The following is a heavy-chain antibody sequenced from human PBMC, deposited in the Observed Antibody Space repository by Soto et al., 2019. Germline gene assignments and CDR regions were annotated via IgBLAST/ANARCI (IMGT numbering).Heavy chain of an antibody. Sequence: SETLSLTCTVSGGSISSDGNYWSWIRQHPGKGLEWIGYIYYSGSTYYNPSLKSRVTISVDTSKNQFSLKLNSVTAADTAVYYCARARMVRGIIYYYGMDVWGQGTTVNVSS. CDR2: IYYSGST. V-gene: IGHV4-31*03. CDR1: GGSISSDGNY. CDR3: ARARMVRGIIYYYGMDV. D-gene: IGHD3-10*01. J-gene: IGHJ6*02.